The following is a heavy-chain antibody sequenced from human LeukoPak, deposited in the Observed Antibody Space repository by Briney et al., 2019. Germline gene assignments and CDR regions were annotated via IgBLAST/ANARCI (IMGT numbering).Heavy chain of an antibody. CDR2: MNPNSGST. CDR3: ARGRSTGYPYYFEY. Sequence: AASVKVSCKASGYTFTSYGINWVRQATGQGLEWMGWMNPNSGSTGYAQKFQGRVTITRNTSISTAYMELSGLRSEDTAVYYCARGRSTGYPYYFEYWGQGTLVTVSS. V-gene: IGHV1-8*03. CDR1: GYTFTSYG. J-gene: IGHJ4*02. D-gene: IGHD5-12*01.